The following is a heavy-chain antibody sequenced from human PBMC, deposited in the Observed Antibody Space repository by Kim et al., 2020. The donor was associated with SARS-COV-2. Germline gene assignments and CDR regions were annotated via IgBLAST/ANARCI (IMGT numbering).Heavy chain of an antibody. CDR1: GFTFSSYA. CDR2: ISGSGGST. V-gene: IGHV3-23*01. D-gene: IGHD6-13*01. Sequence: GGSLRLSCAASGFTFSSYAMSWVRQAPGKGLEWVSAISGSGGSTYYADSVKGRFTISRDNSKNTLYLQMNSLRAEDTAVYYCAKDRRIAAAGKGVRGMDVWGQGTTVTVSS. CDR3: AKDRRIAAAGKGVRGMDV. J-gene: IGHJ6*02.